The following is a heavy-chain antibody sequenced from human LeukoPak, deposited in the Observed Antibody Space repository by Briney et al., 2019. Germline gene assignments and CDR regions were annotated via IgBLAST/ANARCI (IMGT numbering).Heavy chain of an antibody. D-gene: IGHD6-13*01. CDR2: IYYRGST. Sequence: SETLSLTCTVSGGSISSYYWSWIRQPPGKGLEWIGYIYYRGSTSYNPSLDSRVTISVDTSKNQFSLRLSSVTTADTAVYYCARASISIAGPFHYWGQGTLVTVSS. J-gene: IGHJ4*02. CDR3: ARASISIAGPFHY. V-gene: IGHV4-59*01. CDR1: GGSISSYY.